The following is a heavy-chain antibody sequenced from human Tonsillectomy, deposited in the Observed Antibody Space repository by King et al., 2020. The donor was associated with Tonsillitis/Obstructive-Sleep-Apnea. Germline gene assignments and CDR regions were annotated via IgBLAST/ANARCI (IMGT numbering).Heavy chain of an antibody. V-gene: IGHV3-13*04. CDR3: ASARSSVYGSGCSCYRGASLAD. CDR2: IDTDGDT. D-gene: IGHD2-15*01. CDR1: GFTFSSYD. Sequence: QLVESGGGLVQPGGSLRLSCAASGFTFSSYDMHWVRQATGKGLEWVSAIDTDGDTYYPGSVKGRFTISRENAKNSLYLQMNSLRAGDTAVYYCASARSSVYGSGCSCYRGASLADWCQGTLVTVSS. J-gene: IGHJ4*02.